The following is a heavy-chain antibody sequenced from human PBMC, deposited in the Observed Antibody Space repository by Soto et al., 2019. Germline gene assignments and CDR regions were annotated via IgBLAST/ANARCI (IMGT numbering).Heavy chain of an antibody. Sequence: GGSLRLSCVGSGFTFSSYWMSWVRQVPGKGLEWVANIKEDGSEKFYVDSVKGRFTISRDNAKNSLYLQMNSLRVEDTALYYCARVKGYTMIRGVMDSWGQGA. J-gene: IGHJ5*01. CDR1: GFTFSSYW. CDR2: IKEDGSEK. CDR3: ARVKGYTMIRGVMDS. V-gene: IGHV3-7*01. D-gene: IGHD3-10*01.